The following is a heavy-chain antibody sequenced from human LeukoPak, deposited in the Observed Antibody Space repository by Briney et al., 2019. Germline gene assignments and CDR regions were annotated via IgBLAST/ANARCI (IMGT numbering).Heavy chain of an antibody. D-gene: IGHD6-13*01. CDR2: IYFSGST. V-gene: IGHV4-39*01. CDR3: ARHLTPHYSSSWPNWFDP. J-gene: IGHJ5*02. Sequence: SETLSLTCSVSGGSISDINFYWGWIRQPPGQGLEWIATIYFSGSTYYNPSLKGRVTISVDTSKNQFSLKLSSVTAADTAVYYCARHLTPHYSSSWPNWFDPWGQGTLVTVSS. CDR1: GGSISDINFY.